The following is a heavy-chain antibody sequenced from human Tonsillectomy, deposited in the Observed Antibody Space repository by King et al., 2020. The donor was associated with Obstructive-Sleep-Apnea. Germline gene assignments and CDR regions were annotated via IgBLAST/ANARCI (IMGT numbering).Heavy chain of an antibody. CDR2: ISYDGNNK. CDR3: ARPYSSSCNRYYYYAMDV. CDR1: GFTFSSYA. D-gene: IGHD6-13*01. V-gene: IGHV3-30-3*01. Sequence: VQLVESGGGVVQPGRSLRLSCAASGFTFSSYAMHWVRQAPGKGLEWVAVISYDGNNKHYADSVKGRFTISRDNSKNTLCLQMNSLRAEDTALYYCARPYSSSCNRYYYYAMDVWGQGTTVTVSS. J-gene: IGHJ6*02.